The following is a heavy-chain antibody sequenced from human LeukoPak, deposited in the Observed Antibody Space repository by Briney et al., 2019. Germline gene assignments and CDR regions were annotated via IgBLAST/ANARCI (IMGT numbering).Heavy chain of an antibody. CDR2: IYTSGST. CDR1: GGSISSYY. CDR3: ARVHLSSRGYSDYYYMDV. V-gene: IGHV4-4*07. Sequence: SETLSLTCTVSGGSISSYYWSRIRQPAGKGLEWIGRIYTSGSTNYNPSLKSRVTISVDTSKNQFSLKLSSVTAADTAVYYCARVHLSSRGYSDYYYMDVWGKGTTVTVSS. D-gene: IGHD2-2*01. J-gene: IGHJ6*03.